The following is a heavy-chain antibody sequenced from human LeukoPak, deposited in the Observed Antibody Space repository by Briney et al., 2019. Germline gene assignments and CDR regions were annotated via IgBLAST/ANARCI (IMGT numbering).Heavy chain of an antibody. CDR2: ISAYNGNT. V-gene: IGHV1-18*01. Sequence: GASVKVSCKASGYTFTSYGISWVRQAPGQGLEWMGWISAYNGNTNYAQKLQGRVAMTTDTSTSTAYMELRSLRSDDTAVYYCARDPFSGFNYGHDYWGQGTLVTVSS. D-gene: IGHD5-18*01. J-gene: IGHJ4*02. CDR3: ARDPFSGFNYGHDY. CDR1: GYTFTSYG.